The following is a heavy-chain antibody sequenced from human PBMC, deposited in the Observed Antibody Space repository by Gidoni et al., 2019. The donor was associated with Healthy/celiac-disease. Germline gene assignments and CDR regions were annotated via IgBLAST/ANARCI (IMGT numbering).Heavy chain of an antibody. J-gene: IGHJ6*02. Sequence: EVQLVESGGGLVKPGGSLRLSCAASGFTFSNAWMSWVRQAPGKGLEGVGRIKSKTDGGTTDYAAPVKGRFTISRDDSKNTLYLQMNSLKTEDTAVYYCTTDSRSSSSPARWGTHYYYGMDVWGQGTTVTVSS. CDR1: GFTFSNAW. D-gene: IGHD6-6*01. CDR3: TTDSRSSSSPARWGTHYYYGMDV. V-gene: IGHV3-15*01. CDR2: IKSKTDGGTT.